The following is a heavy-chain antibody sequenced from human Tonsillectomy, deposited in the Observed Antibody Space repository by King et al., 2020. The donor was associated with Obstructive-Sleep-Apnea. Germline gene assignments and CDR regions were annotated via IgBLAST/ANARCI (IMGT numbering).Heavy chain of an antibody. CDR3: ARVYPRLILTGYYTERVYYFDY. D-gene: IGHD3-9*01. CDR2: ISAYNGNT. Sequence: VQLVESGAEVKKPGASVKVSCKASGYTFTIYGITWVLQAPGQGLEWMGWISAYNGNTNYAQKLQGRVTMTTDTSTSTAYMELRSLRSDDTAVYYCARVYPRLILTGYYTERVYYFDYWGQGTLVTVSS. V-gene: IGHV1-18*01. J-gene: IGHJ4*02. CDR1: GYTFTIYG.